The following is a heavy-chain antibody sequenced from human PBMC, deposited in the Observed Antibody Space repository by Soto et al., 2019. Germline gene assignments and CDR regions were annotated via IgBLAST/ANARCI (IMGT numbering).Heavy chain of an antibody. Sequence: QLQLQESGPGLVKPSETLSLTCTVSGGSISSSSYYWGWIRQPPGKGLEWIGRIYYSGSTYYNPSLKSRVTISVDTSKNQFSLKLSAVTAADTAVYYCARRPRGVSFDYCGQGTLVTVSS. D-gene: IGHD3-10*01. V-gene: IGHV4-39*01. CDR3: ARRPRGVSFDY. CDR2: IYYSGST. CDR1: GGSISSSSYY. J-gene: IGHJ4*02.